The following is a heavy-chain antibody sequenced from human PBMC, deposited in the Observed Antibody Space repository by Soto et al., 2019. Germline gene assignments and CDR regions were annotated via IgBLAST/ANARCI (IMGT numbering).Heavy chain of an antibody. CDR3: ARAGITMVRGVSRDNYYYYYMDV. V-gene: IGHV4-59*01. CDR1: GGSISSYY. CDR2: IYYSGST. J-gene: IGHJ6*03. Sequence: SETLSLTCTVSGGSISSYYWSWIRQPPGKGLEWIGYIYYSGSTNYNPSLKSRVTISVDTSKNQFSLKLSSVTAADTAVYYCARAGITMVRGVSRDNYYYYYMDVWGKGTTVTVSS. D-gene: IGHD3-10*01.